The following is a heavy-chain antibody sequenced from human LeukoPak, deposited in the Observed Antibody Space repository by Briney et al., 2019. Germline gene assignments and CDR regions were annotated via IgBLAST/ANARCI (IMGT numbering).Heavy chain of an antibody. D-gene: IGHD5-12*01. CDR1: GGSISSYY. J-gene: IGHJ6*03. CDR2: IYYTGST. Sequence: SETLSLTCTISGGSISSYYWSWIRQPPGKGLEWIGYIYYTGSTNHNPSLKSRVTIDTSKNQFSLKLSSVTAADTAVYYCARVVYSGYDFRGAMDVWGKGTTVTVSS. V-gene: IGHV4-59*01. CDR3: ARVVYSGYDFRGAMDV.